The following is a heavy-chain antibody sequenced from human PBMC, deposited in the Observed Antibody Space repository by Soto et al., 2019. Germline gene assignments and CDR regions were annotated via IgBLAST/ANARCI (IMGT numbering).Heavy chain of an antibody. V-gene: IGHV4-34*01. CDR2: INHSGST. D-gene: IGHD6-6*01. Sequence: QVQLQQWGAGLLKPSETLSLTCAVYGGSFSGYYWSWIRQPPGKGLEWIGEINHSGSTNYNPSLKSRVTISVDTSKNQFSLKLSSVTAADTAVYYCARKDIAARRVIWFDPWGQGTLVTVSP. CDR1: GGSFSGYY. CDR3: ARKDIAARRVIWFDP. J-gene: IGHJ5*02.